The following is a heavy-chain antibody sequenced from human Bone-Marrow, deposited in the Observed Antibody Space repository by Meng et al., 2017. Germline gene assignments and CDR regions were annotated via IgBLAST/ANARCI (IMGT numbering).Heavy chain of an antibody. J-gene: IGHJ3*02. CDR2: IYPGDSDT. V-gene: IGHV5-51*01. Sequence: KVSCKGSGYSFTSYWIGWVRQMPGKGLEWMGIIYPGDSDTRYSPSFQGQVTISADKSISTAYLQWSSLKASDTAMYYCARPQGYISSWGISVFDIWGQGTMVTVSS. CDR3: ARPQGYISSWGISVFDI. CDR1: GYSFTSYW. D-gene: IGHD6-13*01.